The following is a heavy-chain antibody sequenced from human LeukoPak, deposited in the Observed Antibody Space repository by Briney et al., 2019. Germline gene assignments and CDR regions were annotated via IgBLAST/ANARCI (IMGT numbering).Heavy chain of an antibody. J-gene: IGHJ2*01. CDR1: GFTFSSYA. V-gene: IGHV3-23*01. Sequence: QPGGSLRLSCAASGFTFSSYAMSWVRQAPGKGLEWVSALSGSGGSTYYADSVKGRFTISRDNSKNTLYLQMNSLRAEDTAVYYCAKGVYYDSIGYSGDWYFDLWGRGTLVTVSS. CDR2: LSGSGGST. CDR3: AKGVYYDSIGYSGDWYFDL. D-gene: IGHD3-22*01.